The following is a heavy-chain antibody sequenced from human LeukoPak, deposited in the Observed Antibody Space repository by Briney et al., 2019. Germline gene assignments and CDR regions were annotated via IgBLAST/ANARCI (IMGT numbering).Heavy chain of an antibody. V-gene: IGHV3-33*01. CDR2: MYYDGISK. Sequence: GGSLRLSCAASGFTSSSYGMHWVRQAPGKGLEWVAVMYYDGISKYYADSVKGRFTISRDNSNNTLFLQMNSLRVEDTAVYYCARDYYCSGGSCLYFDYWGQGTLVTVSS. CDR3: ARDYYCSGGSCLYFDY. J-gene: IGHJ4*02. CDR1: GFTSSSYG. D-gene: IGHD2-15*01.